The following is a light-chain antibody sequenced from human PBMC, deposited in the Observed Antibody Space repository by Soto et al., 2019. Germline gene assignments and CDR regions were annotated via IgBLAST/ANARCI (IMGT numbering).Light chain of an antibody. CDR2: AAS. CDR1: QGISSY. V-gene: IGKV1-9*01. Sequence: IQLTQSPSSLSASVGDRVTITCRASQGISSYLAWYQQKPGKAPKLLIYAASTLQSGVPSRFSGSGSGTDFTLTISSLQPEDFATYYCQQLNSYPWTFGQGTKV. J-gene: IGKJ1*01. CDR3: QQLNSYPWT.